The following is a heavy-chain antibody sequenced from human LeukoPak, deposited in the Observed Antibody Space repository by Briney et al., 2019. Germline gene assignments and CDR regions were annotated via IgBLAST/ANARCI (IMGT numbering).Heavy chain of an antibody. J-gene: IGHJ4*02. V-gene: IGHV3-66*01. D-gene: IGHD3-10*01. CDR3: ARDKSIAPGYYGSGSYYEDY. Sequence: GGSLRLSCAASGFTVSSNYMSWVRRAPGKGLEWVSVIYSGGSTYYADSVKGRFTISRDNSKNTLYLQMNSLRAEDTAVYYCARDKSIAPGYYGSGSYYEDYWGQGTLVTVSS. CDR2: IYSGGST. CDR1: GFTVSSNY.